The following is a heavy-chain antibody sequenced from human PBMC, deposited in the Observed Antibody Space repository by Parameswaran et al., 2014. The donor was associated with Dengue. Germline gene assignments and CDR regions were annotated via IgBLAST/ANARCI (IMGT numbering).Heavy chain of an antibody. Sequence: ASETLSLTCTVSGGSISSYYWSWIRQPPGKGLEWIGYIYYSGSTNYNPSLKSRVTISVDTSKNQFSLKLSSVTAADTAVYYCARESSGWVSGGEARGTDYYYYYMDVWGKGTTVTVSS. J-gene: IGHJ6*03. CDR1: GGSISSYY. CDR3: ARESSGWVSGGEARGTDYYYYYMDV. D-gene: IGHD6-19*01. V-gene: IGHV4-59*01. CDR2: IYYSGST.